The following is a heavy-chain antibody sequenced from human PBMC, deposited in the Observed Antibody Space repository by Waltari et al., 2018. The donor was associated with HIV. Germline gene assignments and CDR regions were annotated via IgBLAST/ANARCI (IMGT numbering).Heavy chain of an antibody. D-gene: IGHD1-26*01. V-gene: IGHV4-39*01. Sequence: QLQLQESGPGLVKPSETLSLTCTVSGGSISSSSYYWGWIRQPPGKGLEWIGSIYYSGCTHYNPSLKSRVPISVDTSKNQFSLKLSSVTAADTAVYYCATVNSGSYYELLYYYYGMDVWGQGTTVTVSS. CDR3: ATVNSGSYYELLYYYYGMDV. CDR2: IYYSGCT. CDR1: GGSISSSSYY. J-gene: IGHJ6*02.